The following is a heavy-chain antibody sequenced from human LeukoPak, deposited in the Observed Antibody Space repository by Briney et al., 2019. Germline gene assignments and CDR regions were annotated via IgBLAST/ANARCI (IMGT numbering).Heavy chain of an antibody. CDR3: ARQAVTGWFDP. J-gene: IGHJ5*02. V-gene: IGHV4-4*09. D-gene: IGHD4-11*01. CDR2: IYTSGST. Sequence: KSSETLSLTCTVSGGSISSYYWSWIRQPPGKGLEWIGYIYTSGSTNYNPSLKSRVTISVDTSKNQFSLKLSSVTAADTALYYCARQAVTGWFDPWGQGTLVTVSS. CDR1: GGSISSYY.